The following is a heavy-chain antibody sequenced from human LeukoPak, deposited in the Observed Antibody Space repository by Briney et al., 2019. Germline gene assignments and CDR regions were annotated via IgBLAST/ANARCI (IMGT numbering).Heavy chain of an antibody. CDR3: ARGNRLYSSSRSSLPFDI. CDR1: GYIFTDYD. J-gene: IGHJ3*02. V-gene: IGHV1-8*01. CDR2: TNPISGYT. D-gene: IGHD6-13*01. Sequence: ASVKVSCKASGYIFTDYDINWVRQATGHGLEWMGWTNPISGYTGSAQKFQGRVTMTRDTSISTAYLELSSLRSDDTAVYHCARGNRLYSSSRSSLPFDIWGQGTMVTVSS.